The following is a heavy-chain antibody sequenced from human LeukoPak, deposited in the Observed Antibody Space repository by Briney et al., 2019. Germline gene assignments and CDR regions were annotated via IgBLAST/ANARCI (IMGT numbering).Heavy chain of an antibody. J-gene: IGHJ4*02. V-gene: IGHV4-59*01. CDR3: ARVGDGYNSYYFDY. CDR2: IYYSGST. D-gene: IGHD5-12*01. Sequence: PSETLSLTCTVSGGSISSYYWSWIRQPPGKGLEWIGYIYYSGSTNYNPSLKSRVTISVDTSKNQFSLKLSSVTAADTAVYYCARVGDGYNSYYFDYWGQGTLVTVS. CDR1: GGSISSYY.